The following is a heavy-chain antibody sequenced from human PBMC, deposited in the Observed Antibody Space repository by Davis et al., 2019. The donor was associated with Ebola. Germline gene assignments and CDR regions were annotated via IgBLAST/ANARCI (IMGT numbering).Heavy chain of an antibody. V-gene: IGHV1-58*01. CDR3: AAASLYYYYYMDV. CDR1: GFTFTRSA. J-gene: IGHJ6*03. CDR2: VVVGSGNT. Sequence: SVKVSCKASGFTFTRSAVQWVRQARGQRLEWIGWVVVGSGNTDYTHQFQDRVTISRDMSTSTAYMELSSLRSEDTAVYFCAAASLYYYYYMDVWGKGTTVTVSS. D-gene: IGHD2-2*01.